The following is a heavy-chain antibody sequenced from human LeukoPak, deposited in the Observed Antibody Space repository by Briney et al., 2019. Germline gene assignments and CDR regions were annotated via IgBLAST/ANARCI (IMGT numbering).Heavy chain of an antibody. CDR2: IYYSGST. CDR1: GGSISSYY. V-gene: IGHV4-59*08. D-gene: IGHD5-24*01. Sequence: KSSETLSLTCTVSGGSISSYYWSWIRQPPGKGLEWIGYIYYSGSTNYNPSLKSRVTISVDTSKNQFSLKLSSVTAADTAVYYCARGGRDGPFIDYWGQGTLVTVSS. CDR3: ARGGRDGPFIDY. J-gene: IGHJ4*02.